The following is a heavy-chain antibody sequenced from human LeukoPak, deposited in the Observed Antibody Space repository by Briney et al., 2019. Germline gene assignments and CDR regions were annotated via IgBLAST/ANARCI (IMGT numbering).Heavy chain of an antibody. CDR2: IYYSGST. V-gene: IGHV4-61*05. D-gene: IGHD6-13*01. CDR1: SGSISTSNYY. J-gene: IGHJ4*02. CDR3: ARGVFGIAAAGTGGFDY. Sequence: SETLSLTCTVSSGSISTSNYYWGWVRQPPGKGLEWIGYIYYSGSTNYNPSLKSRVTISVDTSKNQFSLKLSSVTAADTAVYYCARGVFGIAAAGTGGFDYWGQGTLVTVSS.